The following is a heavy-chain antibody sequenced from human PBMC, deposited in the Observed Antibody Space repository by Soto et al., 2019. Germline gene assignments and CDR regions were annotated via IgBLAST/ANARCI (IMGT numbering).Heavy chain of an antibody. Sequence: PGGSLILSCVASGFPLNNPFSRALITWVRQAPGKGLEWVGRIKGKFNGEATDYAAPVKGRFTISRDDSKDTQYLQMNSLTTDDPAVYYCAWSNVNWIETWGQGTPVTVSS. J-gene: IGHJ5*02. CDR3: AWSNVNWIET. CDR2: IKGKFNGEAT. D-gene: IGHD3-16*01. V-gene: IGHV3-15*01. CDR1: GFPLNNPFSRAL.